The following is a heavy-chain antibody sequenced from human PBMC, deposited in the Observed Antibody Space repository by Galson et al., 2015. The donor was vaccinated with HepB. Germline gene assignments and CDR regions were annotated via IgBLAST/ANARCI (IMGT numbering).Heavy chain of an antibody. CDR1: GFTFSSYG. D-gene: IGHD6-13*01. Sequence: SLRLSCAASGFTFSSYGMHWVRQAPGKGLEWVAVISYDGSNKYYADSVKGRFTISRDNSKNTLYLQMNSLRAEDTAVYYCAKDQRVAAAGTHFDYWGQGTLVTVSS. J-gene: IGHJ4*02. CDR3: AKDQRVAAAGTHFDY. CDR2: ISYDGSNK. V-gene: IGHV3-30*18.